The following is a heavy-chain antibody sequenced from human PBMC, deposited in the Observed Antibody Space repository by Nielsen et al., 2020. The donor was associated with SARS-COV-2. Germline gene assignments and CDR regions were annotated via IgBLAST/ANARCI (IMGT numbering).Heavy chain of an antibody. Sequence: GESLKISCAASGFTFSSYAMHWVRQAPGKGLEWVAVISYDGSNKYYADSVKGRFTISRDNSKNTLYLQMNSLRAEDTAVYYCAKEERMLDTAMVTVDYWGQGTLVTVSS. CDR3: AKEERMLDTAMVTVDY. CDR1: GFTFSSYA. D-gene: IGHD5-18*01. CDR2: ISYDGSNK. J-gene: IGHJ4*02. V-gene: IGHV3-30-3*01.